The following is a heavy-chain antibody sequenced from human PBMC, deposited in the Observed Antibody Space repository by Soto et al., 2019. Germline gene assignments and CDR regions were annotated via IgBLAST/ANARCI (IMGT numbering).Heavy chain of an antibody. D-gene: IGHD3-3*01. V-gene: IGHV4-59*01. CDR3: ARSKGDFWCGSPTVFDY. J-gene: IGHJ4*02. CDR2: IYYSGST. CDR1: GGSISSYY. Sequence: PSETLSLTCTVSGGSISSYYWSWIRQPPGKGLEWIGYIYYSGSTNYNPSLKSRVTISVDTSKNQFSLKLSSVTAADTAVYYCARSKGDFWCGSPTVFDYWGQGTLVTVSS.